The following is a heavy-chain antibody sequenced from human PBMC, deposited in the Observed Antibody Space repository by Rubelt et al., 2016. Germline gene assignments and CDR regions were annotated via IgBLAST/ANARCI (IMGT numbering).Heavy chain of an antibody. CDR2: SNEGGSRT. CDR1: GFTFSSYW. V-gene: IGHV3-74*01. CDR3: AKVRDSGDYKRLPDKYYFDY. J-gene: IGHJ4*02. D-gene: IGHD4-17*01. Sequence: EVQLVESGGGLVQPGGSLRLSCATSGFTFSSYWMHWVRQTPGKGLVWVSRSNEGGSRTDYADSVRGRFTISRDNSKNMLYLQMNSLRAEDTAIYYCAKVRDSGDYKRLPDKYYFDYWGQGTLVTVSS.